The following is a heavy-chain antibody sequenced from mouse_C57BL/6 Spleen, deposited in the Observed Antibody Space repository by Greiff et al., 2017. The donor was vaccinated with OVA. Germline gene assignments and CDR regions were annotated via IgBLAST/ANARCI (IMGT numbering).Heavy chain of an antibody. Sequence: VKQSCKASGYTFTSYWMHWVKQRPIQGLEWIGNIDPSDSETHYNQKFKDKATLTVDKSSSTAYMQLSSLTSEDSAVYYCARWGDSSGYDAYWGQGTLVTVSA. J-gene: IGHJ3*01. CDR1: GYTFTSYW. D-gene: IGHD3-2*02. CDR2: IDPSDSET. V-gene: IGHV1-52*01. CDR3: ARWGDSSGYDAY.